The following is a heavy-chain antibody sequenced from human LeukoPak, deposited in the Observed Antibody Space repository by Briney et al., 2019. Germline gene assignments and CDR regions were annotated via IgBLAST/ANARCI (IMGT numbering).Heavy chain of an antibody. D-gene: IGHD2-2*01. CDR2: ISYDGSNK. Sequence: GGSLRLSCAVSGFTFSSYAMSWVRQAPGKGLEWVAVISYDGSNKYYADSVKGRFTISRDNSKNTLYLQMNSLRSDDTAVYYCAREPYSISSDFDSWGQGTLVTISS. CDR1: GFTFSSYA. V-gene: IGHV3-30-3*01. J-gene: IGHJ4*02. CDR3: AREPYSISSDFDS.